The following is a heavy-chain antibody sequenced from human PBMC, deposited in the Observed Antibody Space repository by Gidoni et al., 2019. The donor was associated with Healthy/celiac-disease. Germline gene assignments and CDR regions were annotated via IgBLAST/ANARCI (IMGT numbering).Heavy chain of an antibody. CDR3: ARDRSQADRAYYYSPGMDV. J-gene: IGHJ6*02. Sequence: HVQLVQSGAAVKKPGASVKASCKATGYTVTSDGISWVRQAPGQGLEWMGWISAYNCNTNYAQTLQGRVTMTTDTSTSTASMELRSLRSDDTAVYYWARDRSQADRAYYYSPGMDVWGQGTTVTVSS. D-gene: IGHD6-6*01. CDR1: GYTVTSDG. V-gene: IGHV1-18*04. CDR2: ISAYNCNT.